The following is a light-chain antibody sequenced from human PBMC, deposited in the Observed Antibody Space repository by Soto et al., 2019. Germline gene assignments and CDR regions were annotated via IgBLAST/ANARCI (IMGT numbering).Light chain of an antibody. CDR1: SSDVGNYNY. Sequence: QSVLTQPASVSGSPGQSITIPCTGTSSDVGNYNYVSWYQQYPGRVPKLLIYMVSNRPSGVSNRFSGSKSGNTASLTISGLQAEDEADYFCTSPTPGSLYVFGTGPRSPS. J-gene: IGLJ1*01. V-gene: IGLV2-14*01. CDR2: MVS. CDR3: TSPTPGSLYV.